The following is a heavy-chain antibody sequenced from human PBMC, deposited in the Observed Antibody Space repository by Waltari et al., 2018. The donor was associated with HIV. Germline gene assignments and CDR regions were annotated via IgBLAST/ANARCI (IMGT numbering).Heavy chain of an antibody. CDR1: GGPFSSYT. V-gene: IGHV1-69*02. D-gene: IGHD3-22*01. Sequence: QVQLVQSGAEVKKPGSSVKVSCKASGGPFSSYTISWVRPAPGHRLEWMGRIIPILGIANYAQKFQGRVTITADKSTSTAYMELSSLRSEDTAVYYCAGDTYYYDSSGYSGYYGMDVWGQGTTVTVSS. CDR2: IIPILGIA. J-gene: IGHJ6*02. CDR3: AGDTYYYDSSGYSGYYGMDV.